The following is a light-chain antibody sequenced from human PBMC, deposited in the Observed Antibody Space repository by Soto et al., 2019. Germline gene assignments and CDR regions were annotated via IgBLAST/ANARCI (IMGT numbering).Light chain of an antibody. CDR2: AAS. Sequence: DIQMTQSPSSLSASVGDRVTITCRASRGISNSLAWYQQNPGKVPELLIYAASTLQSGVPSRFSGCGSGTDFTLTISSLQPEDVATYYCQNYNRAPYTFGQGTKLEIK. J-gene: IGKJ2*01. CDR3: QNYNRAPYT. CDR1: RGISNS. V-gene: IGKV1-27*01.